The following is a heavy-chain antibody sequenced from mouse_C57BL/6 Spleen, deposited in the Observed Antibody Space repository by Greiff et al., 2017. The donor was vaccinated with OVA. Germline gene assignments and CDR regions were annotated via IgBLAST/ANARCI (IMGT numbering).Heavy chain of an antibody. Sequence: VQLQQSGAELVRPGTSVKVSCKASGYAFTNYLIEWVKQRPGQGLEWIGVINPGSGGTNYNEKFKGKATLTADKSSSTAYMQLSSLTSEDSAVYFCARSYDYDYEGYAMDYWGQGTSVTVSS. CDR2: INPGSGGT. D-gene: IGHD2-4*01. CDR1: GYAFTNYL. J-gene: IGHJ4*01. V-gene: IGHV1-54*01. CDR3: ARSYDYDYEGYAMDY.